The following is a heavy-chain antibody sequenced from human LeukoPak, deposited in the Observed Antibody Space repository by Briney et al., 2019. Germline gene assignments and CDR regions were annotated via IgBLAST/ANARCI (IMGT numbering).Heavy chain of an antibody. Sequence: GGSLRLSCAASGFTFSSYGMSWVRQAPGKGLEWVSGISGSGGSTNYADSVKGRFTISRDNSKNTLYLQMNSLRAEDTAVYYCAKDATFGGVTAMYYFDYWGQGTLVTVSS. V-gene: IGHV3-23*01. CDR1: GFTFSSYG. D-gene: IGHD3-16*01. CDR3: AKDATFGGVTAMYYFDY. J-gene: IGHJ4*02. CDR2: ISGSGGST.